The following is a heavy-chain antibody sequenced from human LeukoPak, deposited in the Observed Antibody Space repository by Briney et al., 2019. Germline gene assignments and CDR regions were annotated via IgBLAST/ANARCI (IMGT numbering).Heavy chain of an antibody. D-gene: IGHD3-22*01. Sequence: GGSLRLSCAASGFTVSSNYMSWVRQAPGKGLEWVSVIYSGGSTYYADSVKGRFTISRDNSKNTLYLQMNSLRAEDTAVYYCARDDSSGNDVNDAFDIWGQGTMVTVSS. V-gene: IGHV3-66*02. CDR2: IYSGGST. CDR1: GFTVSSNY. J-gene: IGHJ3*02. CDR3: ARDDSSGNDVNDAFDI.